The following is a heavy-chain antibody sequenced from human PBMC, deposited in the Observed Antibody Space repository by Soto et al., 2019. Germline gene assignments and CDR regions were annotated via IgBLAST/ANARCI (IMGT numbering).Heavy chain of an antibody. V-gene: IGHV1-24*01. CDR3: ATMTAAGFGLAQYAFDI. J-gene: IGHJ3*02. CDR1: GYTLTELS. Sequence: ASVKVSCKVSGYTLTELSMHWVRQAPGKGLEWMGGFDPEDGETIYAQKFQGRVTMTEDTSTDTAYMELSSLRSEDTAVYYCATMTAAGFGLAQYAFDIWGQGTMVTVSS. D-gene: IGHD3-16*01. CDR2: FDPEDGET.